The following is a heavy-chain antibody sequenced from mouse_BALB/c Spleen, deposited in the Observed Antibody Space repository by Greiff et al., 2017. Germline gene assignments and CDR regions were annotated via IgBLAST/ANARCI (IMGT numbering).Heavy chain of an antibody. D-gene: IGHD4-1*01. J-gene: IGHJ4*01. CDR3: ARVLGRYYAMDY. V-gene: IGHV8-12*01. CDR2: IYWDDDK. CDR1: GFSLSTSGMG. Sequence: QVTLKESGPGILQPSQTLSLTCSFSGFSLSTSGMGVSWIRQPSGKGLEWLAHIYWDDDKRYNPSLKSRLTISKDTSSNQVFLKITSVDTADTATYYCARVLGRYYAMDYWGQGTSVTVSS.